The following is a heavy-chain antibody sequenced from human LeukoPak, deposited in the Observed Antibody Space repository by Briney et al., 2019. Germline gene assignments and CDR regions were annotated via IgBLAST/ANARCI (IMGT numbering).Heavy chain of an antibody. Sequence: ASVKVSCKASGYTFTSYYMHWVRQAPGQGLDGMGIINPSGCSTSYAQKFKGRVTMTRDTSTSTVYMELSSLRSQDTAVYYCARGSISYYDSSGYLDYWGQGTLVTVSS. CDR3: ARGSISYYDSSGYLDY. V-gene: IGHV1-46*01. CDR2: INPSGCST. J-gene: IGHJ4*02. CDR1: GYTFTSYY. D-gene: IGHD3-22*01.